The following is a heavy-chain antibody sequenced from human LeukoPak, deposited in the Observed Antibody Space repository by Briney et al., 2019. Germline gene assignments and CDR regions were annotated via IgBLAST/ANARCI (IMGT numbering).Heavy chain of an antibody. J-gene: IGHJ3*02. D-gene: IGHD2-2*02. CDR1: GGSISSGDYY. CDR3: ASSLYQLLYVSGVFDI. V-gene: IGHV4-30-4*08. CDR2: IYYSGST. Sequence: SQTLSLTCTVSGGSISSGDYYWSWIHQPPGKGLEWIGYIYYSGSTYYNPSLKSRVTISVDTSKNQFSLKLSSVTAADTAVYYCASSLYQLLYVSGVFDIWGQGTMVTVSS.